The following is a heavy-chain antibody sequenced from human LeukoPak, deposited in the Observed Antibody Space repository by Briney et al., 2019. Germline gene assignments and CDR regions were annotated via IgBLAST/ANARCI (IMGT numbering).Heavy chain of an antibody. CDR1: GGTFSSNA. D-gene: IGHD3-22*01. V-gene: IGHV1-69*04. CDR3: ARDAHYYDSSGYPDY. J-gene: IGHJ4*02. Sequence: SVKVSCKASGGTFSSNAISWVRQAPGQGLEWMGRIIPILGIANYAQKFQGRVTITADKSTSTAYMELSSLRSEDTAVYYCARDAHYYDSSGYPDYWGQGTLVTVSS. CDR2: IIPILGIA.